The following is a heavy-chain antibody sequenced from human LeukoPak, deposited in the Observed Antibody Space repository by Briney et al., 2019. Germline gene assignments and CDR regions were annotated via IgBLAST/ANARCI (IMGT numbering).Heavy chain of an antibody. D-gene: IGHD6-19*01. CDR2: ISYSGST. J-gene: IGHJ3*02. CDR3: ARLERSGSSGSPI. V-gene: IGHV4-39*07. CDR1: DGSITSDNYY. Sequence: SETLSLTCTVSDGSITSDNYYWGWIRQSPGKGLEWIGTISYSGSTYYNPSLKSRVTISLDTSKNQFSLRLTSVTAADTAVYYCARLERSGSSGSPIRGQGTMVTVS.